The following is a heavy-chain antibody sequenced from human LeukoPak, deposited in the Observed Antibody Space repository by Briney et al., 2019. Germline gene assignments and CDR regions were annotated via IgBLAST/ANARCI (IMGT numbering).Heavy chain of an antibody. J-gene: IGHJ4*02. Sequence: ASVKVSCKASGYTFTSYDFNWVRQATGQGLEWVGWMNPNSGNTGYAQKFQGRVTMTRNTSISTAYMELSSLRSEDTAVYYCARIPRRAIAARFGYYFDYWGQGTLVTVSS. D-gene: IGHD6-6*01. CDR2: MNPNSGNT. CDR3: ARIPRRAIAARFGYYFDY. CDR1: GYTFTSYD. V-gene: IGHV1-8*01.